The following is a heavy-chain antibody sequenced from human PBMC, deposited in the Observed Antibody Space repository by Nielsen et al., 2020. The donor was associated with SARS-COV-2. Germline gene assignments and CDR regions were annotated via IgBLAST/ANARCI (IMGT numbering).Heavy chain of an antibody. V-gene: IGHV4-39*07. CDR2: IYYSGST. CDR1: GGSISSSSYY. J-gene: IGHJ5*02. D-gene: IGHD3-9*01. CDR3: TRDSALYDRGPLGWFDP. Sequence: SETLSLTCTVSGGSISSSSYYWGWIRQPPGKGLEWIGSIYYSGSTYYNPSLKSRVTISVDTSKNQFSLKLSSVTAADTAVYYCTRDSALYDRGPLGWFDPWGQGTLVTVSS.